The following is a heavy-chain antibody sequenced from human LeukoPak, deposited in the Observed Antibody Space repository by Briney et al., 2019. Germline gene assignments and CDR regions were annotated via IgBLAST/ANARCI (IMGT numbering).Heavy chain of an antibody. J-gene: IGHJ5*02. CDR1: GASNNSYY. CDR3: ARKAPKKGWFDP. Sequence: SETLSLTCTVSGASNNSYYWSWIRQPPGQGLEWIGDTHPSGNTNYSPSLKSRVTISMDTSTNQFSLKLKSVTAADTAVYFCARKAPKKGWFDPWGQGTLVTVSS. CDR2: THPSGNT. V-gene: IGHV4-4*09.